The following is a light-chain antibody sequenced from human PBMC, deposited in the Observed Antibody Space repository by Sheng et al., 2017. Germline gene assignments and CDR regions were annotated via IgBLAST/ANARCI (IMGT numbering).Light chain of an antibody. V-gene: IGKV3-20*01. CDR2: GAS. Sequence: EIVLTQSPGTLSLSPGERATLSCRASQSVTSSYLAWYQQKPGQAPRLLIYGASSRATGLPDRFSGSGSGTDFTLTISSLEPEDFAVYYCQQYGNSPWTFGQGTKVEIK. J-gene: IGKJ1*01. CDR3: QQYGNSPWT. CDR1: QSVTSSY.